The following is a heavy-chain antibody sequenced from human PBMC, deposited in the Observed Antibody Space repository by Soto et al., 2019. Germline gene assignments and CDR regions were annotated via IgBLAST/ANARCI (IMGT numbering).Heavy chain of an antibody. J-gene: IGHJ4*02. D-gene: IGHD6-19*01. CDR3: ARDEPYSSGWYVVMDY. CDR1: GFTFSSYS. CDR2: ISSSSSYI. Sequence: GGSLRLSCAASGFTFSSYSMNWVRQAPGKGLEWVSSISSSSSYIYYADSVKGRFTISRDNAKNSLYLQMNSLRAEDTAVYYCARDEPYSSGWYVVMDYWGQGTLVTSPQ. V-gene: IGHV3-21*01.